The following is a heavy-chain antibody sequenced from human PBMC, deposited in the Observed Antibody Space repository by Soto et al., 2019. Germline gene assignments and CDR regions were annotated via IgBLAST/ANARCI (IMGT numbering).Heavy chain of an antibody. J-gene: IGHJ3*02. CDR2: IYYSGST. CDR3: ARESTGIGGATTENDAFDI. D-gene: IGHD1-26*01. CDR1: GGSINSGDYY. V-gene: IGHV4-30-4*02. Sequence: SSETLSLTCTVSGGSINSGDYYWSWIRQPPGKGLEWIGYIYYSGSTYYNPSLKSRVTISVDTSKNQFSLKLSSVTAADTAVYYCARESTGIGGATTENDAFDIWGQGTMVTVS.